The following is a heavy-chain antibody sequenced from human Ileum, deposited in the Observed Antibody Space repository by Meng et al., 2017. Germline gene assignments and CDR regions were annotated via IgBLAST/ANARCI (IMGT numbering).Heavy chain of an antibody. Sequence: QVQLQESCPGLVKPSETLSLTCTFSGGSISNNYWSWIRQPPGKGLEWIAYISYSGTTNYNPSLKSRVTISVDTSKNQFSLKLSSVTAADTAVYYCTRHMGYNSGWYYFDYWGQGTLVTVSS. CDR1: GGSISNNY. D-gene: IGHD6-19*01. J-gene: IGHJ4*02. V-gene: IGHV4-59*08. CDR2: ISYSGTT. CDR3: TRHMGYNSGWYYFDY.